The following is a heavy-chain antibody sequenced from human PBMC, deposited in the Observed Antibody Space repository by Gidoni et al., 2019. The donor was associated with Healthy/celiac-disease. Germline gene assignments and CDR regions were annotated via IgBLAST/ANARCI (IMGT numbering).Heavy chain of an antibody. CDR1: GYTFTSYD. D-gene: IGHD4-17*01. CDR2: SNPNSGNT. J-gene: IGHJ4*02. Sequence: QAQLLQSGAAVTKPGASVKVYCKASGYTFTSYDINWVRQATGQWLEWMGWSNPNSGNTGYAQKFQGRVTMTRNTSISTAYMELSSLRSEDTAVYYCARGRRRYGTVTTYYFDYWGQGTLVTVSS. CDR3: ARGRRRYGTVTTYYFDY. V-gene: IGHV1-8*01.